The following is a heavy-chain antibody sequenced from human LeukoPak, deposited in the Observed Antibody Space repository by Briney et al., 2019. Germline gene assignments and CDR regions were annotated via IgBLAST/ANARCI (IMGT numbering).Heavy chain of an antibody. Sequence: PSETLSLTCTVSGGSIDSYYWSWIRQPPGKGLEWIGYIYYTGSTEYHPSLKSRVTISLDTSKNQFSLKLTSVTAADTTVYYCARVYQSAEYYFDYWGQGNLVSVSS. D-gene: IGHD2-2*01. CDR1: GGSIDSYY. CDR3: ARVYQSAEYYFDY. CDR2: IYYTGST. J-gene: IGHJ4*02. V-gene: IGHV4-59*01.